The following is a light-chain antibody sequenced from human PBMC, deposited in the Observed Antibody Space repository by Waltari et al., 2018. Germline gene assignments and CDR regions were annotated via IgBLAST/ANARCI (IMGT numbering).Light chain of an antibody. CDR2: DFS. Sequence: QSALTQPASVSGSPGQSITISCTGPSSDIGVYNYVSWYQQHPGKAPKLVIYDFSERPSGVSNRFSGSKSGNTASLTISGLQAEDEADYYCSSYTTSTWRVFGGGTRLTVL. CDR3: SSYTTSTWRV. CDR1: SSDIGVYNY. J-gene: IGLJ3*02. V-gene: IGLV2-14*01.